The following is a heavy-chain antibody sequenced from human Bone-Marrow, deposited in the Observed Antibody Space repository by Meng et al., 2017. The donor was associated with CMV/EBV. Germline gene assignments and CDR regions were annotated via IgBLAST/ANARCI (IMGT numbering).Heavy chain of an antibody. CDR3: ARRGLRFLEWSFDY. V-gene: IGHV1-8*03. Sequence: ASVKVSCKASGYTFTSYDINWVRQATGQGLEWMGWMNPNSGNTGYAQKFQGRVTITRNTSISTAYMELSSLRSEDTAVYYCARRGLRFLEWSFDYWGQGTLVTVSS. J-gene: IGHJ4*02. CDR2: MNPNSGNT. D-gene: IGHD3-3*01. CDR1: GYTFTSYD.